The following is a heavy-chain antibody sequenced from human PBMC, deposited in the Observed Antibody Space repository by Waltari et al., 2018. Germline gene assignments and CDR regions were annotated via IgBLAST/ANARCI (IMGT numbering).Heavy chain of an antibody. V-gene: IGHV3-23*04. CDR1: GFTFSSYA. Sequence: EVQLVESGGGLVQPGGSLRLSCAASGFTFSSYAMSWVRQAPGKGLEWVSAISGSGGSTYYADAVKGRFTISRDNSKNTLYLQMNSLRAEDTAVYYCAKVGDCSSTSCHYYYYMDVWGKGTTVTVSS. D-gene: IGHD2-2*01. CDR2: ISGSGGST. J-gene: IGHJ6*03. CDR3: AKVGDCSSTSCHYYYYMDV.